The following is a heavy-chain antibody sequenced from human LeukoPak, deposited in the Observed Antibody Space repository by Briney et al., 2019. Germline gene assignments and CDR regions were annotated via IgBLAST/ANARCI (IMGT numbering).Heavy chain of an antibody. CDR2: VRYDGSQK. D-gene: IGHD1-26*01. Sequence: PGGSLRLSCAASGFTFSDYYMSWIRQAPGKGLDWVAFVRYDGSQKYYADSVKGRFTLSRDNSKNTLYLQMNSLRAEDTAVFYCAKGGARLHSYYFDYWGQGTLVTVSS. CDR3: AKGGARLHSYYFDY. V-gene: IGHV3-30*02. J-gene: IGHJ4*02. CDR1: GFTFSDYY.